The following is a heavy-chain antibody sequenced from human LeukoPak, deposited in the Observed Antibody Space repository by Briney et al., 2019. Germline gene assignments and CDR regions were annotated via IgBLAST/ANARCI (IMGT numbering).Heavy chain of an antibody. CDR1: GFTFSSYS. CDR3: ARDLATGTTEDASDI. V-gene: IGHV3-21*01. D-gene: IGHD1-1*01. Sequence: GGSLRLSCAASGFTFSSYSMNWVRQAPGKGLEWVSSISSSSSYIYYADSVKGRFTISRDNAKNSLYLQMNSLRAEDTAVYYCARDLATGTTEDASDIWGQGTMVTVSS. J-gene: IGHJ3*02. CDR2: ISSSSSYI.